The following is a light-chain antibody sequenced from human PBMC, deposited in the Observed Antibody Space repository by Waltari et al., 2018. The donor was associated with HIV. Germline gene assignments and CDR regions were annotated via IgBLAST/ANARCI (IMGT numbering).Light chain of an antibody. J-gene: IGLJ2*01. CDR3: CSYSGTSTYVA. CDR1: SSDVGSYNL. V-gene: IGLV2-23*02. CDR2: EVS. Sequence: QSALTQPASVSGSPGQSITISCTGTSSDVGSYNLVSWYQQHPGKAPKLTIYEVSKRTPGVSNRVHGSKTGNTASLTISGLQAEYEADYYCCSYSGTSTYVAFGGGTKLTVL.